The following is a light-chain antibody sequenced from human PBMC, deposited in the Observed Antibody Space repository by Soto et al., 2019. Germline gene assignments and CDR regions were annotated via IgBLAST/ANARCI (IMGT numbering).Light chain of an antibody. Sequence: EIVLTQSPAPLSLSPGERATLSCRASQSVSSYLAWYQQKPGQAPRLLIYDASNRATGIPARFSGSESGTDFTLTISSLEPEDFAVYYCQQRTTFGRGTRLEIK. V-gene: IGKV3-11*01. J-gene: IGKJ5*01. CDR2: DAS. CDR1: QSVSSY. CDR3: QQRTT.